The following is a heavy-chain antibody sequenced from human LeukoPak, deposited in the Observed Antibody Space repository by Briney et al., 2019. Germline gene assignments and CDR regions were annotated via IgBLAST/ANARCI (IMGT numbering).Heavy chain of an antibody. CDR1: GFTFSTYW. V-gene: IGHV3-7*02. Sequence: GGSLRLSCAASGFTFSTYWMSWVRQAPGKGLEWVANIKQDGSEKNYVDSVKGRFTISRDNAKNSLYLQMNSLGAEDTAVYYCANYYDSSGYYSWGQGTLVTVSS. CDR2: IKQDGSEK. CDR3: ANYYDSSGYYS. D-gene: IGHD3-22*01. J-gene: IGHJ4*02.